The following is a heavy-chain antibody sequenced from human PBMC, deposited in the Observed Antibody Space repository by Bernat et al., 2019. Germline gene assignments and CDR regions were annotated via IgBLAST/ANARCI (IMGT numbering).Heavy chain of an antibody. J-gene: IGHJ6*03. V-gene: IGHV6-1*01. Sequence: QVQLQQSGPGLVKPSQTLSLTCAISGDSVSSNSAAWNWIRQSPSRGLEWLGRTYYRSKWSDNYAVSVKSRITINRDTSKNQFSLQLNSVTPEDMAVYYCARGALFRDYFMDVWGKGTTVTVSS. CDR1: GDSVSSNSAA. D-gene: IGHD5-24*01. CDR2: TYYRSKWSD. CDR3: ARGALFRDYFMDV.